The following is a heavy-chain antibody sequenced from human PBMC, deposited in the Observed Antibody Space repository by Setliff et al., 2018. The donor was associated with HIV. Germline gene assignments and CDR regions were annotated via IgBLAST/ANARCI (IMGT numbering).Heavy chain of an antibody. CDR2: INSEGSST. J-gene: IGHJ4*02. Sequence: PGGSLRLSCAASGFTFSSYSMHWVCQAAGKGLVWVSRINSEGSSTTYADSVKGRFTIPRDNAKNTLYLQINSLRAEDTAVYYCVQGEEVGYSYAFSPPGRHWGQGTLVTVSS. D-gene: IGHD5-18*01. V-gene: IGHV3-74*01. CDR3: VQGEEVGYSYAFSPPGRH. CDR1: GFTFSSYS.